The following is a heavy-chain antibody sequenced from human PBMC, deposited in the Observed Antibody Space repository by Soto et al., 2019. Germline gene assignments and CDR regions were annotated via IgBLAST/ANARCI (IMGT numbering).Heavy chain of an antibody. CDR3: ARDIAVAGDHYGMDV. CDR1: GFTFSSYA. D-gene: IGHD6-19*01. J-gene: IGHJ6*02. CDR2: ISYDGSNK. V-gene: IGHV3-30-3*01. Sequence: QVQLVESGGGVVQPGRSLRLSCAASGFTFSSYAMHWVRQAPGKGLEWVAVISYDGSNKYYADSVKGRFTISRDNSKNTLYLQMNSLRAEDTAVYYCARDIAVAGDHYGMDVWGQGTTVTVSS.